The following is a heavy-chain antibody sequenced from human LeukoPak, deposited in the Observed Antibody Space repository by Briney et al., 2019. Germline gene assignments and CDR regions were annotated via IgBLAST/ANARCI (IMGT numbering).Heavy chain of an antibody. CDR3: GRRKEAVAAQDY. D-gene: IGHD6-19*01. J-gene: IGHJ4*02. V-gene: IGHV3-7*05. CDR2: IKEDGSEK. CDR1: GFNFDSYW. Sequence: PGGPLRLSCAASGFNFDSYWMSWVRQAPGKGLEWVASIKEDGSEKYYVESVKGRFTISRDNAKNSVYLQMNSLRAGDTAVYYCGRRKEAVAAQDYWAQGTLVTVSS.